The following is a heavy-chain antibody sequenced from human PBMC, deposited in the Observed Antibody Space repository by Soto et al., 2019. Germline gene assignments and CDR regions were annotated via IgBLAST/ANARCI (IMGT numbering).Heavy chain of an antibody. V-gene: IGHV1-69*13. CDR3: ARGPFDYGDYVDYYYYGMDV. CDR1: GGTFSSYA. Sequence: ASVKVSCKASGGTFSSYAISWVRQAPGQGLEWMGGIIPIFGTANYAQKFQGRVTITADESTSTAYMELSSLRSEDTAVYYCARGPFDYGDYVDYYYYGMDVWGQGTTVTVSS. D-gene: IGHD4-17*01. CDR2: IIPIFGTA. J-gene: IGHJ6*02.